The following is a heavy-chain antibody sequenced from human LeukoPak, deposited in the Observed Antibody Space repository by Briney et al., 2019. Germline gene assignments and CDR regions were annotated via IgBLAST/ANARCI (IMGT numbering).Heavy chain of an antibody. J-gene: IGHJ5*02. CDR2: IYTSGTT. D-gene: IGHD2-21*01. CDR1: GGSISSGGYY. CDR3: ARVANRFDP. Sequence: SETLSLTYTVSGGSISSGGYYWSWIRQPAGKGLEWIGRIYTSGTTNYNPSLKSRVTISVDTSKNQFSLKLSSVTAADTAVYYCARVANRFDPWGQGTLVTVSS. V-gene: IGHV4-61*02.